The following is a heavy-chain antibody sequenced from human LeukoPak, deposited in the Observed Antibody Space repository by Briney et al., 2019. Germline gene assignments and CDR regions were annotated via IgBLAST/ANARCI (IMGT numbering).Heavy chain of an antibody. V-gene: IGHV5-51*01. J-gene: IGHJ5*02. Sequence: GESLKISCKGSGYSFTSYWIGWVRQMPGKGLEWMGIIYPGDSDTRYSPSSQGQVTISADKSISTAYLQWSSLKASDTAMYYCARSDYYGSGSYPWDWFDPWGQGTLVTVSS. CDR2: IYPGDSDT. CDR3: ARSDYYGSGSYPWDWFDP. D-gene: IGHD3-10*01. CDR1: GYSFTSYW.